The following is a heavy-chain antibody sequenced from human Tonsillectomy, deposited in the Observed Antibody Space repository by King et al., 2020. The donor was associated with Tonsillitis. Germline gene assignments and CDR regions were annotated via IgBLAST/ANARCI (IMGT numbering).Heavy chain of an antibody. Sequence: VQLVESGGGLVQPGGSLRLSCAASGFTFRSYAMSWVRQAPGKGLEWVSAISGSGDSTFYADSVKGRLTISRDNSKNTLYLEMNSLRAEDTAVYYCAKSLYRSVGAMVQAFDIWGQGTMVTVSS. D-gene: IGHD1-26*01. CDR3: AKSLYRSVGAMVQAFDI. CDR2: ISGSGDST. CDR1: GFTFRSYA. V-gene: IGHV3-23*04. J-gene: IGHJ3*02.